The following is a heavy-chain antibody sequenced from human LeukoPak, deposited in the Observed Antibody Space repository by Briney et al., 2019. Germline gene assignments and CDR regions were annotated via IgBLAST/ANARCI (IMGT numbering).Heavy chain of an antibody. CDR3: AKAHYYGSGSYYNEC. CDR2: ISYDGSNK. V-gene: IGHV3-30*18. Sequence: GGSLRLSCAASGFTFSSYGMHWVRQAPGKGLEWVAVISYDGSNKYYADSVKSRFTISRDNSKNTLYLQMNSLRAEDTAVYYCAKAHYYGSGSYYNECWGQGTLVTVSS. CDR1: GFTFSSYG. D-gene: IGHD3-10*01. J-gene: IGHJ4*02.